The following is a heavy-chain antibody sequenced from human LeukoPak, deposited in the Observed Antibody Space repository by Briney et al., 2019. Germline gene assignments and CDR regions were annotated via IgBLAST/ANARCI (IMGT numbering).Heavy chain of an antibody. CDR3: ARGIAATNCMDV. CDR1: GFTFSSYT. Sequence: AGGSLRLSCAASGFTFSSYTMHWVRQAPGKGLEWVAVISYDGSNKYYADSVKGRFTISRDNSKSTLFLQMNSPSAEDTAVYYCARGIAATNCMDVWGKGTTVTVSS. J-gene: IGHJ6*03. V-gene: IGHV3-30-3*01. CDR2: ISYDGSNK. D-gene: IGHD6-13*01.